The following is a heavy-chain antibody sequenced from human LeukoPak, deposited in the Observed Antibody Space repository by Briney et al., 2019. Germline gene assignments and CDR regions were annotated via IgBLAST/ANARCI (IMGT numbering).Heavy chain of an antibody. Sequence: GGSLRLSCAASGFTFSSYAMSWVRQAPGKGLEWVSAISGSGGSTYYADSVKGRFTISRDNSKNTLYLQMNSLRAEDTAVYYWAKDGPRVDYAVEWEGYFDYWGQGTLVTVSS. CDR1: GFTFSSYA. D-gene: IGHD4-17*01. CDR3: AKDGPRVDYAVEWEGYFDY. J-gene: IGHJ4*02. CDR2: ISGSGGST. V-gene: IGHV3-23*01.